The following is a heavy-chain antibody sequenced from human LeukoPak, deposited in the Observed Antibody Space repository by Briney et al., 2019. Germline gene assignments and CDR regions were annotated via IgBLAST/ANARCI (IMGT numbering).Heavy chain of an antibody. CDR2: IYYSGST. CDR1: GGSISSYY. CDR3: ARGGYDSSGLAFDI. D-gene: IGHD3-22*01. V-gene: IGHV4-59*12. Sequence: SETLSLTCTVSGGSISSYYWSWIRQPPGKGLEWIGYIYYSGSTNYNPSLKSRVTISVDTSKNQFSLKLSSVTAADTAVYYCARGGYDSSGLAFDIWGQGTMVTVSS. J-gene: IGHJ3*02.